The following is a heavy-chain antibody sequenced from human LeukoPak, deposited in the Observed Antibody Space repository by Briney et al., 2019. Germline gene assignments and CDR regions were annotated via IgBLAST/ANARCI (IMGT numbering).Heavy chain of an antibody. CDR1: GYTFTGYY. Sequence: SVKVSCKASGYTFTGYYMHWVRQAPGQGLEWMGGIIPIFGTANYAQKFQGRVTITADESTSTAYMELSSLRSEDTAVYYCARDRGYSYVFDYWGQGTLVTVSS. J-gene: IGHJ4*02. CDR2: IIPIFGTA. D-gene: IGHD5-18*01. CDR3: ARDRGYSYVFDY. V-gene: IGHV1-69*13.